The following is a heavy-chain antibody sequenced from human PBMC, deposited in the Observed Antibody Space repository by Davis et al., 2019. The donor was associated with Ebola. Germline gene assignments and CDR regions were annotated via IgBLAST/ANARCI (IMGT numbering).Heavy chain of an antibody. CDR3: VGGYNFDF. J-gene: IGHJ4*02. CDR2: IYDSVNI. Sequence: MPSETLSLTCTVSGGSFSRYYWTWIRQPPGGGLEWIAYIYDSVNINYNPSLKSRVTISDDTSESQFSLKLTSVTAADTATYYCVGGYNFDFWGQGALVIVSS. D-gene: IGHD5-24*01. CDR1: GGSFSRYY. V-gene: IGHV4-59*01.